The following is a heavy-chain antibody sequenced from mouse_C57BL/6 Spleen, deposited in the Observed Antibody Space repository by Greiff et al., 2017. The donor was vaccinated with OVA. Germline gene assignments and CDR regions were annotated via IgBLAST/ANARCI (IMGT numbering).Heavy chain of an antibody. V-gene: IGHV1-54*01. CDR2: INPGSGGT. CDR1: GYAFTNYL. J-gene: IGHJ3*01. D-gene: IGHD1-1*01. Sequence: QVHVKQSGAELVRPGTSVKVSCKASGYAFTNYLIEWVKQRPGQGLEWIGVINPGSGGTNYNEKFKGKATLTADKSSSTAYMQLSSLTSEDSAVYFCARGDFYYGSSYDWFAYWGQGTLITVSA. CDR3: ARGDFYYGSSYDWFAY.